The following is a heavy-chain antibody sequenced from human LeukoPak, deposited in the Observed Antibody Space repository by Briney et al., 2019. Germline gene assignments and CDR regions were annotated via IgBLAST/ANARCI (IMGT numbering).Heavy chain of an antibody. Sequence: PGGSLRLSCAASRFTFGTYAMNWVRQAPGRGLEWVSAIRGSADTTYYADSVKGRFTSSRDNSKNTLYLQMNSLRAEDTAVYYCAKDEIFGSSWTFDYWGREPWSPFPQ. CDR1: RFTFGTYA. CDR2: IRGSADTT. J-gene: IGHJ4*02. V-gene: IGHV3-23*01. D-gene: IGHD6-13*01. CDR3: AKDEIFGSSWTFDY.